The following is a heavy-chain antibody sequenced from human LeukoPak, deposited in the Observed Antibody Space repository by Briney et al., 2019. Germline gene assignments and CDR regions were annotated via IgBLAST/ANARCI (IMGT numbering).Heavy chain of an antibody. Sequence: SETLSLTCTVSGGSISSSSYYWGWIRQPPGKGLEWIGSIYYSGSTYYNPSLKSRVTMSVDTSKNQFSLKLSSVTAADTAVYYCARERYYDILTGYYYYYYMDVWGKGTTVTISS. CDR3: ARERYYDILTGYYYYYYMDV. CDR2: IYYSGST. D-gene: IGHD3-9*01. CDR1: GGSISSSSYY. V-gene: IGHV4-39*07. J-gene: IGHJ6*03.